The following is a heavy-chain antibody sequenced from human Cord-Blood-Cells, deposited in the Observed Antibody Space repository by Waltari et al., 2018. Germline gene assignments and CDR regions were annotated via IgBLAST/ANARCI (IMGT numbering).Heavy chain of an antibody. CDR3: ASNPVAAAGTRYYYYGMDV. CDR1: GGTCSSYA. J-gene: IGHJ6*02. Sequence: QVQLVQSGAEVKKPGSSVKVSCKASGGTCSSYAISWVRQAPRQGPEWMGGIIPIFGTANYAQKFQGRVTITADESTSTAYMELSSLRSEDTAVYYCASNPVAAAGTRYYYYGMDVWGQGTTVTVSS. CDR2: IIPIFGTA. D-gene: IGHD6-13*01. V-gene: IGHV1-69*01.